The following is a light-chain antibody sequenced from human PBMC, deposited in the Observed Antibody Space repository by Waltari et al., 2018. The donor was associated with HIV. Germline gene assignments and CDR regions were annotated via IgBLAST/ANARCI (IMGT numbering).Light chain of an antibody. V-gene: IGLV1-47*01. CDR3: AAWDDSLNVGV. CDR2: GNN. CDR1: SSTIGGSY. J-gene: IGLJ1*01. Sequence: QSVLTPPPSASGTPGQRFTISCSASSSTIGGSYVSWYQHVAGTATKLLIYGNNQRPSGVPDRFSGSKSGTSASLAISGLRSEDEADYYCAAWDDSLNVGVFGTGTKVTVL.